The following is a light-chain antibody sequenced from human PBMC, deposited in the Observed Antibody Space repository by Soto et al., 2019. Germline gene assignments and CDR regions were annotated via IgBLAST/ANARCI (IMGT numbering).Light chain of an antibody. CDR1: QSVSSH. V-gene: IGKV3-11*01. J-gene: IGKJ4*01. CDR3: KPRSDWPLL. Sequence: EIVLTQSPATLSLSPGERATLSCRASQSVSSHLTWYQHIPGQAPRLLIYDASTRANGIPARLSGSGYGTDFTLTISSLEPEDFAVYYYKPRSDWPLLFGRGTRVEIK. CDR2: DAS.